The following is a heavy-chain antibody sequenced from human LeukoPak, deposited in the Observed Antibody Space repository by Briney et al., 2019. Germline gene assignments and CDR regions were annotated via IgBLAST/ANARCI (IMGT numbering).Heavy chain of an antibody. Sequence: PSETLSLTCTVSGGSISSHYWSWIRQPPGKGLEWIGYIYYSGSTNYNPSLKSRVTISVDTSKNQFSLTLSSVTAADTAVYYCARGGSSADYWGQGTLVTVSS. V-gene: IGHV4-59*11. CDR2: IYYSGST. CDR1: GGSISSHY. D-gene: IGHD2-15*01. J-gene: IGHJ4*02. CDR3: ARGGSSADY.